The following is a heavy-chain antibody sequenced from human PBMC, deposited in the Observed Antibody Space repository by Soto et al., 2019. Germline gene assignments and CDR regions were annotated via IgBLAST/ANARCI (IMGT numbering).Heavy chain of an antibody. CDR3: AKEWGGGLRFLEWLDYYMDV. D-gene: IGHD3-3*01. CDR2: ISGSGGST. Sequence: GGSLRLSCAASGFTFSSYAMSWVRQAPGKGLEWVSAISGSGGSTYYADSVKGRFTNSRDNSKNTLYLQMNSLRAEDTAVYYCAKEWGGGLRFLEWLDYYMDVWGKGTTVTVSS. CDR1: GFTFSSYA. V-gene: IGHV3-23*01. J-gene: IGHJ6*03.